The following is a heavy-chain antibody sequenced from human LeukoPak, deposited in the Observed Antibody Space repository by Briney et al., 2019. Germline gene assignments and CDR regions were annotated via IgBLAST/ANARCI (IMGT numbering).Heavy chain of an antibody. Sequence: PGRSLRLSCAGSGFIFNNYAMHWVRQPPGKGLEWVSGISWNSGSIDYADSVKGRFTISRDTSKNTLLLQMNSLRAEDTALYFCVRERFGAIVENWGQGALVIVSS. J-gene: IGHJ4*02. CDR1: GFIFNNYA. CDR3: VRERFGAIVEN. V-gene: IGHV3-9*01. D-gene: IGHD5-24*01. CDR2: ISWNSGSI.